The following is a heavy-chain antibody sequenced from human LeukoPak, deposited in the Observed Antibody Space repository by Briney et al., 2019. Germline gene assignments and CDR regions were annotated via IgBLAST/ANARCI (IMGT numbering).Heavy chain of an antibody. CDR2: ITASSTAI. CDR1: GFTFDDYG. CDR3: ARTYYDILTGYNPYFDY. J-gene: IGHJ4*02. Sequence: PGGSLRLSCAASGFTFDDYGMSWVRQAPGKGLEWVSSITASSTAIYSADSVKGRFTISRDNAKNFLYLQMNSLRAEDTAVYYCARTYYDILTGYNPYFDYWGRESWSPSPQ. D-gene: IGHD3-9*01. V-gene: IGHV3-21*01.